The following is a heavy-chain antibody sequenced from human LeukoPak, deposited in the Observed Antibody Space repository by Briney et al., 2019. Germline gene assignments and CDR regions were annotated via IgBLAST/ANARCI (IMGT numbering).Heavy chain of an antibody. Sequence: SVTVSYKPSVYTLSGYYMHWVRQAPGQGPEWVGWINTNSGGTNYAQNSHGSVTITRDTFISTPYMVLSRLRSDDTAVYYCAREANQQLNIFWFDPWGQGTLVTVSS. J-gene: IGHJ5*02. D-gene: IGHD6-13*01. CDR3: AREANQQLNIFWFDP. CDR2: INTNSGGT. V-gene: IGHV1-2*02. CDR1: VYTLSGYY.